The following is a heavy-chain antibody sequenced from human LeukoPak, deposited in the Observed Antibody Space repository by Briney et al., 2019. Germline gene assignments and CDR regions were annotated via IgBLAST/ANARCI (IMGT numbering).Heavy chain of an antibody. CDR1: GFTFSSYG. J-gene: IGHJ6*03. V-gene: IGHV3-30*02. CDR3: ATDPSNYGSGYMDV. D-gene: IGHD3-10*01. CDR2: IWYDGSNK. Sequence: PGGSLRLSCAASGFTFSSYGMHWVRQAPGKGLEWVAVIWYDGSNKYYADSVQGRFTISRDNSRNTLYLQMDSLRTEDTAVYYCATDPSNYGSGYMDVWGKGTTVTVSS.